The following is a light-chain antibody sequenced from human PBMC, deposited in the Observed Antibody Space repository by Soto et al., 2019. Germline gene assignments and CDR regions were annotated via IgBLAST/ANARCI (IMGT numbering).Light chain of an antibody. J-gene: IGLJ1*01. V-gene: IGLV2-14*01. CDR1: SSDVGGYNY. Sequence: QSVLTQPASVSGSPGQSITISCTGTSSDVGGYNYVSWYQQHPGKAPKLMIYEVSNRPSGVSNRFSGSKSGNTASLTISGLQAEDESEYSCSSYTSSSTLNYVCGTGNKVT. CDR3: SSYTSSSTLNYV. CDR2: EVS.